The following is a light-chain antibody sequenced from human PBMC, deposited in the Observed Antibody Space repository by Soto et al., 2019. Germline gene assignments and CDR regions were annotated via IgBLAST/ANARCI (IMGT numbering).Light chain of an antibody. J-gene: IGKJ1*01. V-gene: IGKV1-5*01. CDR1: QSISSW. CDR2: DAS. Sequence: DIQMTQSPSTLSASVGDRVTITCRASQSISSWLAWYQQKPGKAPKLLIYDASSLESGVPSRFSGSGSGTEFTFTISSLQPDDFATYYCQQYNSYPTFGQGTKV. CDR3: QQYNSYPT.